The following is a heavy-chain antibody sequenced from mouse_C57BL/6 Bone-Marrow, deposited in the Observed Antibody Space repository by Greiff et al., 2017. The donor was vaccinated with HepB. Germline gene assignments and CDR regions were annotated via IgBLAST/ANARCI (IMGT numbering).Heavy chain of an antibody. CDR2: INPYNGGT. D-gene: IGHD2-4*01. J-gene: IGHJ3*01. CDR3: ARLPYYDYDAFAY. Sequence: EVQLVESGPVLVKPGASVKMSCKASGYTFTDYYMNWVKQSHGKSLEWIGVINPYNGGTSYNQKFKGKATLTVDKSSSTAYMELNSLTSEDSAVYYCARLPYYDYDAFAYWGQGTLVTVSA. CDR1: GYTFTDYY. V-gene: IGHV1-19*01.